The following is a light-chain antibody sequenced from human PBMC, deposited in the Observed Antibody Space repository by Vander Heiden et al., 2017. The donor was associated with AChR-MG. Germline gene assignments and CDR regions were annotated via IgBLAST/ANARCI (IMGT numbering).Light chain of an antibody. V-gene: IGKV3-20*01. CDR3: QQDGSSPPT. CDR2: SAS. Sequence: EIVLTQSPGTLSLSPGERATLSCRASHRVNSNYLAWYQRKPGQAPRLLIYSASSRATGIPDRFSGTGSGTDFTLTISRLEPEDFTVYYCQQDGSSPPTFGGGTKVEIK. CDR1: HRVNSNY. J-gene: IGKJ4*01.